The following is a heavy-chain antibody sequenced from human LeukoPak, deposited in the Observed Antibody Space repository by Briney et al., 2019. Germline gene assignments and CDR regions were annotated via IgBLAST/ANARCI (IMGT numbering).Heavy chain of an antibody. CDR3: AREGTANSSSWYWFDP. CDR1: GCSISSYY. J-gene: IGHJ5*02. V-gene: IGHV4-59*01. CDR2: IYYSGST. D-gene: IGHD6-13*01. Sequence: SETLSLTCSVSGCSISSYYWSWIRQPPGKGMEWIGYIYYSGSTNYNPSLKSRVTISVDTSKNQFSLKLSSVTAADTAVYYCAREGTANSSSWYWFDPWGQGTLVTVSS.